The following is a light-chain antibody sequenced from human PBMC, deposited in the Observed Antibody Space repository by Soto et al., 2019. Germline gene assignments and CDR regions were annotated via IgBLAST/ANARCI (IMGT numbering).Light chain of an antibody. V-gene: IGLV2-14*01. CDR1: SSDVDTYKY. J-gene: IGLJ2*01. CDR3: CSYAGSNTRVQ. CDR2: EVS. Sequence: QSVLTQPASVSGSPGQSITISCTGTSSDVDTYKYVSWYQQHPGKAPKLMIYEVSYRPSGVSDRFSGSKSGNTASLTISGLQAEDEADYYCCSYAGSNTRVQFGGGTKLTVL.